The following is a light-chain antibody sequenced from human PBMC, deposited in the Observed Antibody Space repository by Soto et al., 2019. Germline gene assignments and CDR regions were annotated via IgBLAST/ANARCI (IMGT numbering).Light chain of an antibody. J-gene: IGKJ1*01. CDR3: QQYYNWPRT. CDR1: QSVSSY. Sequence: EIVMTQSPATLSVSPGERATLSCSASQSVSSYLAWYQQKPGQAPSLLISGASSRTTGIPARFSGSGSGTEFTLTISILQSEDFAVYYCQQYYNWPRTFGQGTKVEIK. V-gene: IGKV3-15*01. CDR2: GAS.